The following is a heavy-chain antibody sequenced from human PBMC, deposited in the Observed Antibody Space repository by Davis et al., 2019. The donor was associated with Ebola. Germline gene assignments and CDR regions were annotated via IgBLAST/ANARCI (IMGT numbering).Heavy chain of an antibody. CDR1: GYTLSSYW. Sequence: GESLKISCHGSGYTLSSYWIAWVRQTPEKGLEWMGIIYPGDSDTRYSPSFQGHITISADRSIGTAYLQLHSLRASDTGLYFCARREGSSCHHFDAWGQGTQVTVSS. J-gene: IGHJ4*02. CDR3: ARREGSSCHHFDA. CDR2: IYPGDSDT. D-gene: IGHD6-13*01. V-gene: IGHV5-51*01.